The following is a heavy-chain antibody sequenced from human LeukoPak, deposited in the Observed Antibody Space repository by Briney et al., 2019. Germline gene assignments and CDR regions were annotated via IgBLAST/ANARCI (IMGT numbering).Heavy chain of an antibody. V-gene: IGHV3-30-3*02. CDR3: AKSASELITTSYFDS. Sequence: GGSLRLSCAASGFTFSSYAMHWVRQAPGKGLEWVAVISYDGSNKYYADSVKGRFTISGDNSKNTLYLQLNSLRVEDTALYYCAKSASELITTSYFDSWGQGTLVTVSS. CDR2: ISYDGSNK. J-gene: IGHJ5*01. D-gene: IGHD3-22*01. CDR1: GFTFSSYA.